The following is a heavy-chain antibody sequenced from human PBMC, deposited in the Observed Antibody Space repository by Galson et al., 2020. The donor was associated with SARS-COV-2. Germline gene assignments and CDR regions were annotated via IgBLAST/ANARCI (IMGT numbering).Heavy chain of an antibody. V-gene: IGHV3-64*01. CDR1: GFAFSSYG. J-gene: IGHJ4*02. Sequence: GESLKISCGASGFAFSSYGMHWVRQAPGKGLEYVSGISSNGGSTNYAKSVKGRFTVSRDNSKNTLYLHMGSLRAEDMAVYYCASGRYSDSYIDYWGQGTLVTVSS. CDR3: ASGRYSDSYIDY. D-gene: IGHD6-13*01. CDR2: ISSNGGST.